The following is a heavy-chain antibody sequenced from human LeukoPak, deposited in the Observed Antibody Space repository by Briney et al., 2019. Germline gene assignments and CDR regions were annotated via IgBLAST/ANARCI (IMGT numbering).Heavy chain of an antibody. CDR3: ARVKGTYYYDSSGSQSYNWFDP. J-gene: IGHJ5*02. V-gene: IGHV4-34*01. CDR2: INHSGST. CDR1: GGSFSGYY. Sequence: SETLSLTCAVYGGSFSGYYWSWIRQPPGKGLEWIGEINHSGSTNYNPSLKSRVTISVDTSKNQFSLKLSSVTAADTAVYYCARVKGTYYYDSSGSQSYNWFDPWSQGTLVTVSS. D-gene: IGHD3-22*01.